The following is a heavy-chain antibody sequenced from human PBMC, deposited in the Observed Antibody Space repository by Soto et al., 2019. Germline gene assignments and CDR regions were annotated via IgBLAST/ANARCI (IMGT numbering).Heavy chain of an antibody. CDR2: IYYSGDT. V-gene: IGHV4-30-4*01. D-gene: IGHD1-26*01. CDR3: AIKWEDKNFHY. Sequence: SETLAITCPVSGASISSCDYSWSWIRQPPVKVLDWIGYIYYSGDTYYNPSLQSRVTISVYTSKNQFSLKLSSVTAADTAVYYCAIKWEDKNFHYWGQGTLVTVSS. J-gene: IGHJ4*02. CDR1: GASISSCDYS.